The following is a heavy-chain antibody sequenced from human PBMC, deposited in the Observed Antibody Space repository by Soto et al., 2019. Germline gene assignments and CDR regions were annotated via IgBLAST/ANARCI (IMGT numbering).Heavy chain of an antibody. V-gene: IGHV3-74*01. J-gene: IGHJ5*02. D-gene: IGHD3-3*01. CDR3: SRDLYYDFCSGYGNWFDP. CDR2: INSDGSST. CDR1: GFTFSSYW. Sequence: PGGSLRLSCAASGFTFSSYWMHWVRQAPGKGLVWVSRINSDGSSTSYADSVKGRFTISRDNAKNTLYLQMNSLRAEDTAVYYCSRDLYYDFCSGYGNWFDPWGQGTLVTVAS.